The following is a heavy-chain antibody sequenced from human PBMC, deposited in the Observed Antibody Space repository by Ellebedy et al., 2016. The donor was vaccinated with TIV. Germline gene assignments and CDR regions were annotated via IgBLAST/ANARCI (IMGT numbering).Heavy chain of an antibody. CDR1: GFTFSGYW. Sequence: PGGSLRLSCAASGFTFSGYWMTWVRQAPGKGLEWVANINQDGSEKWYVDSVKGRFTISRDNAKNSLYLQMNSLRAEDTAVYYCARDFGVSVEYYYGSGSYYPIGWFDPWGQGTLVTVSS. CDR3: ARDFGVSVEYYYGSGSYYPIGWFDP. D-gene: IGHD3-10*01. V-gene: IGHV3-7*01. CDR2: INQDGSEK. J-gene: IGHJ5*02.